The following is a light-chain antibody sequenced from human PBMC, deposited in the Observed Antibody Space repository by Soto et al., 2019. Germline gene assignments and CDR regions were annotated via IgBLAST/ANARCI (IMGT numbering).Light chain of an antibody. CDR2: DVS. J-gene: IGLJ2*01. V-gene: IGLV2-11*01. CDR1: TSDVGGYNY. Sequence: QSVLTQPRSVSGSPGQSVTISCTGTTSDVGGYNYVSWYQQHPGKAPKVMIYDVSERPSGVPDRFSGSKSGNTASLTISGLQAEDEADYYCASRDDSLSGVVFGGGTKVTVL. CDR3: ASRDDSLSGVV.